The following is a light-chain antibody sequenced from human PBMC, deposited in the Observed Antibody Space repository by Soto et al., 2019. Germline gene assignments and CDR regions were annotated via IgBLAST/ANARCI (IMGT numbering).Light chain of an antibody. J-gene: IGKJ4*01. CDR1: HSVNSY. CDR2: DAS. Sequence: IVLTQSPATLSLSPGERATLSCRASHSVNSYLAWYQQKPGQAPRLLIYDASKRATDVPARFSGSGSGTDFTLTISSLEPEDFAVYYCQQRSEWPPLTFGGGTKVDIK. V-gene: IGKV3-11*01. CDR3: QQRSEWPPLT.